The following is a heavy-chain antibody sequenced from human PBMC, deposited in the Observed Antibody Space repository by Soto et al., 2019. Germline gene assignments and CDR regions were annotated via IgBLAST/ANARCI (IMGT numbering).Heavy chain of an antibody. Sequence: GWSLMLSCTGFGFTLYHYTMHLVRQAPGEGLEWVSSISWNSGSIAYADSVQGRFTISRDNAKNSLSLQMNTLRAEDTAFYYSAKGSRTDWSLLLDWGPGILVTVSS. CDR3: AKGSRTDWSLLLD. D-gene: IGHD3-9*01. J-gene: IGHJ4*02. CDR2: ISWNSGSI. CDR1: GFTLYHYT. V-gene: IGHV3-9*01.